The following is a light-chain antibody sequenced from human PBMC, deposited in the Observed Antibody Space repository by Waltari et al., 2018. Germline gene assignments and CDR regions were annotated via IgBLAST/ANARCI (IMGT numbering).Light chain of an antibody. V-gene: IGKV1-5*03. CDR3: QQYNTYSTYT. Sequence: DIQMTQSPSILSASVGDRVTITCRASQSIRTWLAWYQQKPGKAPKLLLYSTSNLETGVPSRFSGSGSGTECSLTISSLQPDDFATYYCQQYNTYSTYTFGQGTKLEIK. CDR1: QSIRTW. CDR2: STS. J-gene: IGKJ2*01.